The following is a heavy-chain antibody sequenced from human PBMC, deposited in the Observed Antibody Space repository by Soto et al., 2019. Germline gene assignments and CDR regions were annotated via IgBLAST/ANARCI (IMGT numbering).Heavy chain of an antibody. V-gene: IGHV3-74*01. CDR1: GFTFSSYA. Sequence: PEGSLRLSCAASGFTFSSYAMSWVRQAPGKGPEWVSRINDDGISTNYADSVKGRFTISRDNAKNTLYLQMNALRVEDTAVYYCTRGPRSTSTGTGAFWGQGTLVTVSS. D-gene: IGHD1-1*01. J-gene: IGHJ4*02. CDR2: INDDGIST. CDR3: TRGPRSTSTGTGAF.